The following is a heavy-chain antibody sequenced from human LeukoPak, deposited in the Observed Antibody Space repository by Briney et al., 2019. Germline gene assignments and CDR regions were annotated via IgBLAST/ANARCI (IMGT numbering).Heavy chain of an antibody. D-gene: IGHD3-3*01. J-gene: IGHJ6*02. V-gene: IGHV1-2*02. CDR3: ARDENDFWSGYSPGMDV. CDR2: INPNSGGT. Sequence: ASVKVSCKASGYTFTGYYMHWVRQAPGQGLEWMGWINPNSGGTNYAQKFQGRVTMTRDTSISTAYMELSSLRSEDTAVYYCARDENDFWSGYSPGMDVWGQGTTVTVSS. CDR1: GYTFTGYY.